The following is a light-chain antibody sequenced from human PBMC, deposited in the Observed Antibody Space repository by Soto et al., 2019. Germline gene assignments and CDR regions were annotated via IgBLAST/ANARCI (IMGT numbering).Light chain of an antibody. CDR2: GAS. CDR3: QQYNNWPPFT. Sequence: EVLLMQSPATRSVSPGEGATLSCRASQTISSNLAWYQQKPGQTPRLLIYGASTRAAGIPARFSGSGSGTDFTLTITSLQSEDFAIYYCQQYNNWPPFTFGPGTKVEI. CDR1: QTISSN. V-gene: IGKV3-15*01. J-gene: IGKJ3*01.